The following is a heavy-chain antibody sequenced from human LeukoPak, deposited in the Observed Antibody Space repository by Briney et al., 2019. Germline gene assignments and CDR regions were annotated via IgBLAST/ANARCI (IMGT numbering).Heavy chain of an antibody. Sequence: GGSLGLSCAASGFTFNNAWMNWVRQAPGKGLEWVGHIKSKKNGGTTDFATPVKDRFTISRDDPRSTLYLQMNSLRTEDTAVYYCTTSGSGWDYFDFWGQGTLVTVS. CDR1: GFTFNNAW. CDR3: TTSGSGWDYFDF. J-gene: IGHJ4*02. D-gene: IGHD6-19*01. V-gene: IGHV3-15*01. CDR2: IKSKKNGGTT.